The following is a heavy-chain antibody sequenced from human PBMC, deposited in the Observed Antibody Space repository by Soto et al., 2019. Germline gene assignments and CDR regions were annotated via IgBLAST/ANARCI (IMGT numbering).Heavy chain of an antibody. D-gene: IGHD3-10*01. CDR3: AGMYYYGSGSYYPRGNWFDP. CDR1: GFTFSSYW. CDR2: IKQDGSEK. V-gene: IGHV3-7*01. J-gene: IGHJ5*02. Sequence: PGGSLRLSCAASGFTFSSYWMSWVRQAPGKGLEWVANIKQDGSEKYYVDSVKGRFTISRDNAKNSLYLQMNSLRAEDTAVYYCAGMYYYGSGSYYPRGNWFDPWGQGTLVTVSS.